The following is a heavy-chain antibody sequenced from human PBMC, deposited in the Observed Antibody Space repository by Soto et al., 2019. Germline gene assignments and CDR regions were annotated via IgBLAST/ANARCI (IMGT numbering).Heavy chain of an antibody. J-gene: IGHJ3*02. CDR1: GFTFSSYG. Sequence: QVQVVESGGGVVQPGTSLRLSCAASGFTFSSYGMDRVRQAPGKGLEWVAVIWYDGSNKYYAESLKGRFTISRDNSKNTLYLTMNSLRVEDTAIYYCARDVGGSYRHGFDMWGQGTMVTVSS. CDR3: ARDVGGSYRHGFDM. D-gene: IGHD5-12*01. V-gene: IGHV3-33*01. CDR2: IWYDGSNK.